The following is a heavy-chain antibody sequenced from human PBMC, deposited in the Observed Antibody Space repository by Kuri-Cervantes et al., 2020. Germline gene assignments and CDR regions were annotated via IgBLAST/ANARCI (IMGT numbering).Heavy chain of an antibody. CDR3: ARVSCSSTSCYETPRDPESLDY. J-gene: IGHJ4*02. Sequence: SETLSLTCAVYGGSFSGYYWSWIRQPPGKGLEWIGEIDHSGSTNYNPSLKSRVAISVDTSKNHLSLKLSSVTAAGTAVYYCARVSCSSTSCYETPRDPESLDYWGQGTLVTVSS. V-gene: IGHV4-34*01. D-gene: IGHD2-2*01. CDR2: IDHSGST. CDR1: GGSFSGYY.